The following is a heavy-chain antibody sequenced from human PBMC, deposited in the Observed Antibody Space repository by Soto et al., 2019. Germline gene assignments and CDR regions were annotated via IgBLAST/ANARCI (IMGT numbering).Heavy chain of an antibody. Sequence: QVQLVQSGAEVKKPGSSVRVSCQTSGGTLKGFTISWVRQAPGQGLEWMGGIVPIFRTPYYAQRFQGRVTMTAYESTNTAYLELNSLRSDDTGVYYCASPPWDRGGFHAVNIWGQGTMVTVSS. CDR3: ASPPWDRGGFHAVNI. CDR1: GGTLKGFT. CDR2: IVPIFRTP. D-gene: IGHD3-22*01. J-gene: IGHJ3*02. V-gene: IGHV1-69*01.